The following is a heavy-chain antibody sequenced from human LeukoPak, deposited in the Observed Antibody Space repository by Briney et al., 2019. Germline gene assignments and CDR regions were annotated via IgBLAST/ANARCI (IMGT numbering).Heavy chain of an antibody. CDR2: FYYSGNT. CDR1: GDSISSSDYY. D-gene: IGHD4-17*01. V-gene: IGHV4-39*01. Sequence: KPSETLSLNCTVSGDSISSSDYYWGWIRQPPGKGLEWIGSFYYSGNTYYNPSLKSRVSISVDPSKNQLSLKLSSVSAADTAVYYCARHFFGDYVFAYWGQGTLVTVSS. J-gene: IGHJ4*02. CDR3: ARHFFGDYVFAY.